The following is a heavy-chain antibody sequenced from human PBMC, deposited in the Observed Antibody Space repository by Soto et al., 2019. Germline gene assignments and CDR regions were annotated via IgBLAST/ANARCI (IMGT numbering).Heavy chain of an antibody. CDR1: GYTFINYA. D-gene: IGHD5-12*01. Sequence: QIQLVQSGAEVKEPGASVKVSCKAAGYTFINYAIKWVRQAPGQGLEWMGWISAHNGNSNYAQKFQGRVTMTTDATTNTPDMELRSLKPDDTAVYYCAGDGSGGYGLDYFDYWGQGTLVTVSS. J-gene: IGHJ4*02. CDR3: AGDGSGGYGLDYFDY. V-gene: IGHV1-18*01. CDR2: ISAHNGNS.